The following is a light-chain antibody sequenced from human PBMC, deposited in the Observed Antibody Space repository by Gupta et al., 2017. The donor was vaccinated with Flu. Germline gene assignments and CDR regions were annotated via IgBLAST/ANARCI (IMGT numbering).Light chain of an antibody. J-gene: IGKJ1*01. V-gene: IGKV4-1*01. CDR3: QQYYTSPWT. Sequence: DIVMTQSPDSPAVSLGERATINCKSSRSVLYTSNNKNYLAWLQQKPGQPPKVLIYWASTRESGVPDRFSGSGSGTDFTLTISGLQAEDVAVYYCQQYYTSPWTFGQGTKVEIK. CDR2: WAS. CDR1: RSVLYTSNNKNY.